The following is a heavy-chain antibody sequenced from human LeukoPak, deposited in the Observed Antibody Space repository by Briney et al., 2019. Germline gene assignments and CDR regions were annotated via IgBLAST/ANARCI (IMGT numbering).Heavy chain of an antibody. CDR1: GFTFSSYS. D-gene: IGHD6-19*01. V-gene: IGHV3-48*01. Sequence: PGGSLRLSCAASGFTFSSYSMNWVRQAPGKGLEWVSYISSSSSTIYYADSVKGRFTISRDNAKSTVYLQMNSLRAEDTAVFYCARESTVAGSWYFDLWGRGTLVTVSS. CDR2: ISSSSSTI. CDR3: ARESTVAGSWYFDL. J-gene: IGHJ2*01.